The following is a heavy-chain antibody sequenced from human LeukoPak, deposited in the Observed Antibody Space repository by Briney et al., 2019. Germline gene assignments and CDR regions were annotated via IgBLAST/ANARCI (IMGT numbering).Heavy chain of an antibody. J-gene: IGHJ5*02. CDR2: IYYTERP. Sequence: SETLSLTCTVSGGSISSYYWSWIRQPPGKGLEWIAYIYYTERPNYNPSLKSRVTISVDTSKNQFSLKLSSVTAADTAVYYCARASHDFWSGRERDWFDPWGQGTLVTVSS. CDR3: ARASHDFWSGRERDWFDP. CDR1: GGSISSYY. V-gene: IGHV4-59*01. D-gene: IGHD3-3*01.